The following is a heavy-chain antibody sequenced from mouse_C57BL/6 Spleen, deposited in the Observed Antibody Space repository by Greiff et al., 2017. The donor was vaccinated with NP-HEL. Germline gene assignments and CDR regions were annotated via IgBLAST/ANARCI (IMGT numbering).Heavy chain of an antibody. CDR3: ARSFITTGEGFAY. D-gene: IGHD1-1*01. J-gene: IGHJ3*01. Sequence: QVQLQQPGAELVRPGSSVKLSCKASGYTFTSYWMHWVKQRPIQGLEWIGNIDPSDSETHYNQKFKDKATLTVDKSSSTAYMQLSSLTSEDSAVYYCARSFITTGEGFAYWGQGTLVTVSA. CDR1: GYTFTSYW. CDR2: IDPSDSET. V-gene: IGHV1-52*01.